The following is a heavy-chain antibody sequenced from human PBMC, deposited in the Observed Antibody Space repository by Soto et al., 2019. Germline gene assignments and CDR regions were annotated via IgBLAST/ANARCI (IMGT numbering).Heavy chain of an antibody. V-gene: IGHV1-69*01. D-gene: IGHD4-17*01. Sequence: QVQLVQSGAEVKKPGYSVKVSCKASGGTFSSYAISWVRQAPGQGLEWMGGIIPIFGTANYAQKFQGRVTITADESTSTVYMELISLLSEDKVVYCCARDLYGCNEYYDYYGTDVWGQGSTFTGSS. CDR1: GGTFSSYA. CDR3: ARDLYGCNEYYDYYGTDV. CDR2: IIPIFGTA. J-gene: IGHJ6*02.